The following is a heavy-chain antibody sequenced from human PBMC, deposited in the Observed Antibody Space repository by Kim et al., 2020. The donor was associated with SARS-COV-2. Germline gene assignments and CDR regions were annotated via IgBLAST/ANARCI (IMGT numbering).Heavy chain of an antibody. CDR3: ARWTYTPGSRPIDF. CDR1: GGSVSSSSHY. Sequence: SETLSLTCTLSGGSVSSSSHYWSWIRQPPGKGLEWIGYIYYNGITNYNPSLKSRVTISLDTSKNKFSLRLNSVTAADTAVYYCARWTYTPGSRPIDFWGQGTLVSVSS. V-gene: IGHV4-61*01. J-gene: IGHJ4*02. CDR2: IYYNGIT. D-gene: IGHD3-10*01.